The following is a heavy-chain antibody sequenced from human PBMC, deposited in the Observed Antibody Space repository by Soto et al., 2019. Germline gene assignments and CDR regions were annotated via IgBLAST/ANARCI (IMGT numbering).Heavy chain of an antibody. Sequence: QITLKESGPPLVKPTQTLTLTCTFSGFSLTTAGVGVGWIRQPPGRALEWLALSYWDDDNRYRSSLKNRLTVTKDTSKNQLFLTLTNMDPVDTATYYCAHGTYNYGSGSYSGYFDYWGQGALVTVSS. V-gene: IGHV2-5*02. CDR2: SYWDDDN. D-gene: IGHD3-10*01. CDR1: GFSLTTAGVG. J-gene: IGHJ4*02. CDR3: AHGTYNYGSGSYSGYFDY.